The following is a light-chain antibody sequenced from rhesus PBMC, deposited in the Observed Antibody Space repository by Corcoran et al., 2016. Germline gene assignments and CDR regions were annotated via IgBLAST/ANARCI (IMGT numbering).Light chain of an antibody. CDR3: QQGNSIPFT. CDR2: RTS. Sequence: EIVLTQSPTSMAVSQGERVTISCTASSSVSTSYLHWYQQQPGFPPRLLVYRTSSLSSGVPARFSGSGSGTSYTLTISSMEAEDAANYYCQQGNSIPFTFGPGTKLDIK. CDR1: SSVSTS. V-gene: IGKV3-42*01. J-gene: IGKJ3*01.